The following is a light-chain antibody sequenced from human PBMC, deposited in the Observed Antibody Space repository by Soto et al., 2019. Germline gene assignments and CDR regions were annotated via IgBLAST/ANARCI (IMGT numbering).Light chain of an antibody. CDR1: QNVTTW. J-gene: IGKJ1*01. V-gene: IGKV1-5*01. CDR2: DVS. Sequence: DIQMTQSPSTLSASVGDRVTITCRASQNVTTWLAWYQHKPGEAPKLLLYDVSNLESGVPSRFSGSGSGTEFTLTISSLQSDDFATYFCQQYDSYRTFGQGTKVEIK. CDR3: QQYDSYRT.